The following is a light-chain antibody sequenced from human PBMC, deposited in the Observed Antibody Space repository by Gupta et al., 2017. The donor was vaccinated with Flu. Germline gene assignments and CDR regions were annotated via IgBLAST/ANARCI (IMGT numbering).Light chain of an antibody. J-gene: IGLJ2*01. Sequence: SYVLTQPPSASATPGTTARITCGGNNIDSKSVHWYQPRPAPDPLLCGDDDTDRHSAIPERGSGSNSGTTVTITIIRVEGGDDSYSDSQVWDHSSEEVFGGGTKLTVL. V-gene: IGLV3-21*03. CDR1: NIDSKS. CDR3: QVWDHSSEEV. CDR2: DDT.